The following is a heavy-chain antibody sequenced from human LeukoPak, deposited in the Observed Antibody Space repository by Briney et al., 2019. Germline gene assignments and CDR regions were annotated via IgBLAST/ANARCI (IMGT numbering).Heavy chain of an antibody. D-gene: IGHD4-11*01. CDR2: VDHTGST. CDR3: ARGRVSSSTWYSTYYYFFYMDF. CDR1: DDSITMYY. V-gene: IGHV4-59*01. J-gene: IGHJ6*03. Sequence: PSETLSLTCTVSDDSITMYYWTWIRQPPGKGLEWIGYVDHTGSTKFNPSLNGRVSISRDTSNNFFSLRLRSVTAADTAVYFCARGRVSSSTWYSTYYYFFYMDFWGRGTTVTVSS.